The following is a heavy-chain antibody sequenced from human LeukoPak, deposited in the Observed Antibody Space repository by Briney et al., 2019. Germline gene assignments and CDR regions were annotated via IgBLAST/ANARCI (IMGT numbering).Heavy chain of an antibody. Sequence: SQTHSLTCAISGDSVSSNSAAWNWIRQSPSRGLEWLGRTYYRSKWYNDYAVSVKSRITINPDTSKNQFSLQLNSVTPEDTAVYYCARDFPTQYSSGWYLFDYWGQGTLVTVSS. D-gene: IGHD6-19*01. CDR2: TYYRSKWYN. J-gene: IGHJ4*02. CDR1: GDSVSSNSAA. V-gene: IGHV6-1*01. CDR3: ARDFPTQYSSGWYLFDY.